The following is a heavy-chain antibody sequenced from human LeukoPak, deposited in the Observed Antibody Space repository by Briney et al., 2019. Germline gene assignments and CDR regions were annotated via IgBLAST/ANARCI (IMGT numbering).Heavy chain of an antibody. CDR1: GGSFSGYY. V-gene: IGHV4-34*01. CDR2: INHSGST. J-gene: IGHJ6*02. CDR3: ARGSYRITIFGVVTYYGMDV. Sequence: PSETLSLTCAVYGGSFSGYYWSWIRQPPGKGLEWIGEINHSGSTNYNPSLKSRVTISVDTSKNQFSLKLSSVTAADTAVYYCARGSYRITIFGVVTYYGMDVWGQGTTVTVSS. D-gene: IGHD3-3*01.